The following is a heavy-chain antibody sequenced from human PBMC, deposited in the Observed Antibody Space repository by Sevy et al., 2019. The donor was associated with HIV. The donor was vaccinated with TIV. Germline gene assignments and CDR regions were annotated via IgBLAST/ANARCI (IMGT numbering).Heavy chain of an antibody. CDR2: LSFACGRI. CDR1: GFTFSKYS. Sequence: GGSLRLSCVASGFTFSKYSMSWVRQTPGKGLEWVSTLSFACGRINYADSVKGRFTMSRDDSRNTFYLQMDSLRAEDTAIYCAREGCSIPHDYWGQGTLVTVSS. CDR3: AREGCSIPHDY. D-gene: IGHD2-2*01. V-gene: IGHV3-23*01. J-gene: IGHJ4*02.